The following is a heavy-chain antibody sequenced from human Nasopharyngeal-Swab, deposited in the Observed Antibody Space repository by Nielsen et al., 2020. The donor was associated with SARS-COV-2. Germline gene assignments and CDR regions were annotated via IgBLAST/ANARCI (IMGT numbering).Heavy chain of an antibody. Sequence: GGSLRLSCAASGFTFSIYAMSWVRQAPGKGLEWVSSISNGGGTTYYVDSVKGRFTTSRDNSKNTLYLQMNSLRVEDTAVYYCARLEGQTEIMMYAGGYMDVWGKGTTVTVSS. V-gene: IGHV3-23*01. CDR3: ARLEGQTEIMMYAGGYMDV. CDR1: GFTFSIYA. J-gene: IGHJ6*03. CDR2: ISNGGGTT. D-gene: IGHD2-8*01.